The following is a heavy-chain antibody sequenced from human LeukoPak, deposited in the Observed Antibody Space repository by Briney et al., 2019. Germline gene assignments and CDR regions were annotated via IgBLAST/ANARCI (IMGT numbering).Heavy chain of an antibody. J-gene: IGHJ3*02. CDR3: ARLYCSSTSCYLNAFDI. CDR2: IYHSGST. V-gene: IGHV4-38-2*01. CDR1: GYSISSGYY. D-gene: IGHD2-2*01. Sequence: SETLSLTCAVSGYSISSGYYWGWIRQPPGKGLEWIGSIYHSGSTYYNPSLKSRVTISVDTSKNQFSLKLSSVTAADTPVYYCARLYCSSTSCYLNAFDIWGQGTMVTVSS.